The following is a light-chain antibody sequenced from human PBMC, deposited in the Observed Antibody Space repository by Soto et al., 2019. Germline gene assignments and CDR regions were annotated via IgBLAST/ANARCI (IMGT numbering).Light chain of an antibody. CDR2: DAS. CDR3: KQYNSYSLT. V-gene: IGKV1-5*01. CDR1: QSINSW. Sequence: DIQMTQSPSTLSASVGDRVTITCRASQSINSWLAWYQQKPGKAPKFLIYDASSLESGVPSRFSGSGSGTEFTLSISSLQPDDFATYYCKQYNSYSLTFGGGTKVDIK. J-gene: IGKJ4*01.